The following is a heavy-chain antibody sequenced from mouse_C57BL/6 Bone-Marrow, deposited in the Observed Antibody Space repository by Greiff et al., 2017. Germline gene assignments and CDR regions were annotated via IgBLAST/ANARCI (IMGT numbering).Heavy chain of an antibody. J-gene: IGHJ2*01. D-gene: IGHD4-1*01. V-gene: IGHV6-3*01. Sequence: EVKLQESGGGLVQPGGSMKLSCVASGFTFSNYWMNWVRQSPEKGLEWVAQIRLKSDNYATHYAESVKGRFTISRDDSKSSVYRQMNNVRAEDTGIYYCTGPHLGRGYWGQGTTLTVSS. CDR1: GFTFSNYW. CDR3: TGPHLGRGY. CDR2: IRLKSDNYAT.